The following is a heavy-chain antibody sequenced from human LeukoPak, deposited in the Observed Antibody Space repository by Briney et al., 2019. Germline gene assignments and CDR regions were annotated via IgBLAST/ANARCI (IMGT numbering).Heavy chain of an antibody. D-gene: IGHD4-17*01. J-gene: IGHJ1*01. CDR2: INHSGSS. Sequence: SETLSLTCAVYGGSFSGYYWSWIRQPPGKGLEWIGEINHSGSSNYNPSLKSRVTISVDTSKNQFSLKLSSMTAADTAVYYCARGEDGDYYFQHWGQGTLVTVSS. CDR3: ARGEDGDYYFQH. V-gene: IGHV4-34*01. CDR1: GGSFSGYY.